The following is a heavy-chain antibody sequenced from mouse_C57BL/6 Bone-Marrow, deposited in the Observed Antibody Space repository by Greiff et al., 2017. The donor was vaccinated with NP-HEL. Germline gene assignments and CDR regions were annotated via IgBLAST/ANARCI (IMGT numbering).Heavy chain of an antibody. CDR1: GYTFTSYW. J-gene: IGHJ1*03. CDR2: IDPNSGGT. Sequence: QVQLQQPGAELVKPGASVKLSCKASGYTFTSYWMHWVKQRPGRGLEWIGRIDPNSGGTKYNEKFKSKATLTVDKPSSTAYMQLSSLTSEDSAVYYCARTITTVVEPHWYFDVWGTGTTVTVSS. V-gene: IGHV1-72*01. D-gene: IGHD1-1*01. CDR3: ARTITTVVEPHWYFDV.